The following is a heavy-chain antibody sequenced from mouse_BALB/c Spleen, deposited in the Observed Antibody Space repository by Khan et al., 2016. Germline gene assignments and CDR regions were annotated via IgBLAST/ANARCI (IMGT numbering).Heavy chain of an antibody. J-gene: IGHJ3*01. CDR1: GYSITSDYA. D-gene: IGHD2-14*01. CDR3: ARNYRYDEAWFAY. V-gene: IGHV3-2*02. CDR2: ISYSGTP. Sequence: EVQLQESGPGLVKPSQSLSLTCTVTGYSITSDYAWNWIRQFPGTKLEWMGYISYSGTPSYNPSLKSRISITRDTSKNQFFLQLNSVTTEDTATYYCARNYRYDEAWFAYWGQGTLVTVSA.